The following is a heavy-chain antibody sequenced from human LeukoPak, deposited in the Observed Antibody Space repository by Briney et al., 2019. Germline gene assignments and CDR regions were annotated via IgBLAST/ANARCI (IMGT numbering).Heavy chain of an antibody. Sequence: PGGSLRLSCAASGNYWMHWVRQAPGKGLVWVSHINSDGSWTSYADSVKGRFTISKDNAKNTVYLQMNSLRAKDTAVYYCFRFYETYWGRGTLVTVSS. V-gene: IGHV3-74*01. D-gene: IGHD2/OR15-2a*01. CDR2: INSDGSWT. CDR3: FRFYETY. CDR1: GNYW. J-gene: IGHJ4*02.